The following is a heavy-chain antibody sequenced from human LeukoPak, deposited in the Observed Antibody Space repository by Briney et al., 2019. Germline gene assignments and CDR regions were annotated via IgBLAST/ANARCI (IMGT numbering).Heavy chain of an antibody. J-gene: IGHJ4*02. Sequence: SETLSLTCTVSGGSISSSSYYWGWIRQPPGKGLEWIGSIYYSGSTYYNPSLKSRVTISVDTSKNQFSLKLSSVTAADTAVYYCARDWNYDYVWGSYPLPPDYWGQGTLVTVSS. CDR1: GGSISSSSYY. CDR2: IYYSGST. D-gene: IGHD3-16*02. V-gene: IGHV4-39*07. CDR3: ARDWNYDYVWGSYPLPPDY.